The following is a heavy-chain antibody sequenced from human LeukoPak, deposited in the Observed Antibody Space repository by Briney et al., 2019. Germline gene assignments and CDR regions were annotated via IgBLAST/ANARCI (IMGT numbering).Heavy chain of an antibody. V-gene: IGHV1-18*01. D-gene: IGHD5-12*01. J-gene: IGHJ4*02. Sequence: ASVKVSCKASVYTFTSYGISWVRQAPGQGLEWMGWISAYNGNTNYAQKLQGRVTMTTDTSTSTAYMELRSLRSDDTAVYYCARVETDIVATSFDYWGQGTLVTVSS. CDR1: VYTFTSYG. CDR2: ISAYNGNT. CDR3: ARVETDIVATSFDY.